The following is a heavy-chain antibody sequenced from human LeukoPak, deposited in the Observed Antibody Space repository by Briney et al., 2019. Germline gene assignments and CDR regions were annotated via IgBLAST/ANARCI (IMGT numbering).Heavy chain of an antibody. CDR2: INPSGGST. Sequence: GASVKVSCKASGYTFTSYYMHWVRQAPGQGLEWMGIINPSGGSTSYAQKFQGRVTMTRDTSTGTVYMELSSLRSEDTAVYYCAHIAAAGTSFDYWGQGTLVTVSS. V-gene: IGHV1-46*01. D-gene: IGHD6-13*01. CDR3: AHIAAAGTSFDY. J-gene: IGHJ4*02. CDR1: GYTFTSYY.